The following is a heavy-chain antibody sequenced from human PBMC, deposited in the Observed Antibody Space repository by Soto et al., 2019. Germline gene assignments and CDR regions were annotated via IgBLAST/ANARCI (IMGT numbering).Heavy chain of an antibody. CDR3: ARVYSGSYSDS. CDR2: IFHSGNT. V-gene: IGHV4-4*02. J-gene: IGHJ4*02. D-gene: IGHD1-26*01. CDR1: GASISSSNNW. Sequence: SATLSLTCTVSGASISSSNNWWSWDPQTPGKGLEWIGEIFHSGNTHYSPSLKSRVTISVDKSKNHFSLNLTSVTAADTAVYYCARVYSGSYSDSWGQGTLVTVSS.